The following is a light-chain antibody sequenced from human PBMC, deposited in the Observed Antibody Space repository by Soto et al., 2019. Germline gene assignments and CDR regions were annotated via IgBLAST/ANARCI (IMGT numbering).Light chain of an antibody. CDR3: QQYNDWPLT. CDR2: DAS. Sequence: EMVMTQSPATLSVAPGERATLSCRASQSVSSYLAWYQQKPGQAPRLLIYDASNRATGIPARFSGSGPGTDFTLTISSLAPEDFAVYYCQQYNDWPLTFGGGTKVDIK. J-gene: IGKJ4*01. V-gene: IGKV3-11*01. CDR1: QSVSSY.